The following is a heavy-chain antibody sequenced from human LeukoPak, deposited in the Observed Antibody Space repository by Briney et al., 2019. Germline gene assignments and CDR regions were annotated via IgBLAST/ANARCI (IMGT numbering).Heavy chain of an antibody. D-gene: IGHD1-26*01. V-gene: IGHV4-61*01. CDR3: ARGAESYYDRHFDY. CDR2: VYYTGNT. CDR1: GGSVNSGFYY. Sequence: SETLSLTCTVSGGSVNSGFYYWSWIRQPPGKGPEWIGYVYYTGNTDYNPSLKSRVTISVDTSKKQFSLKLRSVSAADTAVYYCARGAESYYDRHFDYWGQGTLVTVSS. J-gene: IGHJ4*02.